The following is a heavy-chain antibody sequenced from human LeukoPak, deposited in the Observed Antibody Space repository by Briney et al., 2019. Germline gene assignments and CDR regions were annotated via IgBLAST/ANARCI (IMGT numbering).Heavy chain of an antibody. CDR2: INPNRGGT. V-gene: IGHV1-2*02. Sequence: GASVKVSCKSSGYTFTGHYLHWVRQAPGQGLEGMGWINPNRGGTKYAQKFQGRVTMTRDTPISTAYMELSRLRSDDTAVYYCARAQTPAAVLVVYGAGNAFDIWGQGAMVTVSS. J-gene: IGHJ3*02. D-gene: IGHD2-8*01. CDR1: GYTFTGHY. CDR3: ARAQTPAAVLVVYGAGNAFDI.